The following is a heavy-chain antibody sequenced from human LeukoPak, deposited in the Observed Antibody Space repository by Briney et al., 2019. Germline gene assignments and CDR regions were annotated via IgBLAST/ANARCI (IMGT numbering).Heavy chain of an antibody. V-gene: IGHV3-33*06. Sequence: PGGSLRLSCAASGFTFSSYGMHWVRQAPGKGLEWVAVIWYDGSNKYYADSVKGRFTISRDNSKNTLYLQMNSLRAEDTAVYYCAKDRQSSSWLDYWGQGTLVTVPS. CDR1: GFTFSSYG. J-gene: IGHJ4*02. CDR2: IWYDGSNK. CDR3: AKDRQSSSWLDY. D-gene: IGHD6-13*01.